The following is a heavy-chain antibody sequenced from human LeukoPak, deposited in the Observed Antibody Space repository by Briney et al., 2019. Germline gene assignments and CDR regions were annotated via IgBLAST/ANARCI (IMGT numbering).Heavy chain of an antibody. J-gene: IGHJ4*02. CDR2: ISSSSSYI. CDR1: GFTFSSYT. Sequence: GGSLRLSCAASGFTFSSYTMNWVRQAPGKGLEWVSSISSSSSYIYYADSVKGRFTISRDNAKNSLYLQMNSLRDEDTAVYYCARTRETYYYYSSGYYYEDYFDYWGQGTLVTVPS. CDR3: ARTRETYYYYSSGYYYEDYFDY. V-gene: IGHV3-21*01. D-gene: IGHD3-22*01.